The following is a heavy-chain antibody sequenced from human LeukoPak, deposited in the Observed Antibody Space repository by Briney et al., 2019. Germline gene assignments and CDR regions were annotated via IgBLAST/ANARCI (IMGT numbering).Heavy chain of an antibody. D-gene: IGHD6-19*01. V-gene: IGHV1-18*01. CDR2: IAVYNGDT. CDR1: GYTFTSYG. J-gene: IGHJ4*02. CDR3: ARQAGYSTGWYGGYYFDH. Sequence: ASVKVSCKASGYTFTSYGISWVRQAPGQGPEWMGWIAVYNGDTKFLQKFQGRVTLTTDASTNTAYMELRSLTSDDTAEYYCARQAGYSTGWYGGYYFDHWGQGTPVTVSA.